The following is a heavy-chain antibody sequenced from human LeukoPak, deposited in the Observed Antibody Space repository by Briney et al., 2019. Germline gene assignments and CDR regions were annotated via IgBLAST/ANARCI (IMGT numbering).Heavy chain of an antibody. J-gene: IGHJ6*03. Sequence: SETLSLTCAVYGGSFSGYYWSWIRQPPGKGLEWIGEINHSGSTNYNPSLKSRVTISVDTSKNQFSLKLSSVTGADTAVYYCARGAMVTGYYYMDVWGKGTTVTISS. CDR3: ARGAMVTGYYYMDV. CDR1: GGSFSGYY. V-gene: IGHV4-34*01. D-gene: IGHD5-18*01. CDR2: INHSGST.